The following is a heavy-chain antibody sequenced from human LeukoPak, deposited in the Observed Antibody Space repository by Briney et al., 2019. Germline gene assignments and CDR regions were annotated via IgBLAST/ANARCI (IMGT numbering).Heavy chain of an antibody. CDR3: TRVGYIDEGIDY. CDR2: IKQDGSKK. V-gene: IGHV3-7*04. D-gene: IGHD5-24*01. J-gene: IGHJ4*02. Sequence: PGGSLRLSCVASGFPFSSYWMTWVRQAPGKGLEWVASIKQDGSKKSYVGSVKGRFTISRDNAKNSLYLQMNSLRAEATAIYYCTRVGYIDEGIDYWGQGTLVTVSS. CDR1: GFPFSSYW.